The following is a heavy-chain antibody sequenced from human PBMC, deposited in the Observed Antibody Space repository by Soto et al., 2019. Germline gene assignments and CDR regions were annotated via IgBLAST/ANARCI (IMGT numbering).Heavy chain of an antibody. Sequence: PSQTLSLTCAISGDSVSSNSAAWNWIRQSPSRGLEWLGRTYYRSKWYNDYAVSVKSRITINPDTSKNQFSLQLNSVTPEDTAIYYCARDQRIGAPMVEDIFDRWGRGTLVTVSS. J-gene: IGHJ4*02. D-gene: IGHD3-10*01. CDR2: TYYRSKWYN. V-gene: IGHV6-1*01. CDR3: ARDQRIGAPMVEDIFDR. CDR1: GDSVSSNSAA.